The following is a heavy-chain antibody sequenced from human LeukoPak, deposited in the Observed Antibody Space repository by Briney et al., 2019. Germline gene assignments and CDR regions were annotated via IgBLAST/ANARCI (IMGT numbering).Heavy chain of an antibody. CDR1: GFNFDIFA. V-gene: IGHV3-23*01. J-gene: IGHJ4*02. CDR3: GRPRWPLEY. CDR2: IGSSGST. D-gene: IGHD5-24*01. Sequence: PGGSLRLSCAASGFNFDIFAMTWVRQAPGKGLEWVSAIGSSGSTYYADSVKGRFTISRDNSKSTLFLDMNSLRDDDTAIYYCGRPRWPLEYWGQGSLVIVSS.